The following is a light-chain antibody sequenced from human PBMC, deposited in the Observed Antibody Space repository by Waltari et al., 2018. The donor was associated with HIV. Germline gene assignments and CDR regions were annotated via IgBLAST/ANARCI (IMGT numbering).Light chain of an antibody. V-gene: IGLV2-8*01. CDR2: DVS. CDR3: SSYAGSNKLV. Sequence: QSALTQPPSASGSPGQSVTISCTGTSSDVGGYNYVSWYLQHPGKAPKLIIYDVSKRPSGVPDRFSGSRSGNTASLTVSGLQVEDEADYYCSSYAGSNKLVFGTGTKVTVL. CDR1: SSDVGGYNY. J-gene: IGLJ1*01.